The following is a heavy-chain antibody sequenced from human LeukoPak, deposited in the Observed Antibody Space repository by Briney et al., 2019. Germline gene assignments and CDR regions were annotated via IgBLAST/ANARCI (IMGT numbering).Heavy chain of an antibody. CDR3: ARVEWLVAYFDY. D-gene: IGHD6-19*01. V-gene: IGHV3-30-3*01. CDR1: GFTFSSYA. Sequence: GGSLRLSCAASGFTFSSYAMHWVRQAPGKGLEWVAVISYDGSNKYYADSVKGRFTISRDNSKNTLYLQMNSLRAEDTAVYYCARVEWLVAYFDYWGQGTLVTVSS. CDR2: ISYDGSNK. J-gene: IGHJ4*02.